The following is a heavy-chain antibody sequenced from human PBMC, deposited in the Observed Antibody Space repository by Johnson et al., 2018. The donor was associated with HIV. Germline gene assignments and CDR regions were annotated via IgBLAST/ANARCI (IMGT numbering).Heavy chain of an antibody. V-gene: IGHV3-30*03. D-gene: IGHD6-13*01. CDR2: ISYDGSNK. J-gene: IGHJ3*02. CDR3: APAGPDAFDI. CDR1: GFTFSSYG. Sequence: QVQLVESGGGVVQPGRSLRLSCAASGFTFSSYGMHWVRQAPGQGLEWVAVISYDGSNKYYADSVKGRFTISRDNSKNTLYLQMNSLRAEDTAVYYCAPAGPDAFDIWGQGTMVTVSS.